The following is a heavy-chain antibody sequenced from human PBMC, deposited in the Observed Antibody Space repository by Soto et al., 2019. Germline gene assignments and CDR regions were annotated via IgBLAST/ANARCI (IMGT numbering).Heavy chain of an antibody. CDR3: AREGDCGGDCYGY. Sequence: SVKVSCKASGGTFSSYAISWVRQAPGQGLEWMGGIIPIFGTANYAQKFQGRVTITADESMSTAYMELSSLRSEDTAVYYCAREGDCGGDCYGYWGQGTLVTVS. J-gene: IGHJ4*02. V-gene: IGHV1-69*13. D-gene: IGHD2-21*02. CDR1: GGTFSSYA. CDR2: IIPIFGTA.